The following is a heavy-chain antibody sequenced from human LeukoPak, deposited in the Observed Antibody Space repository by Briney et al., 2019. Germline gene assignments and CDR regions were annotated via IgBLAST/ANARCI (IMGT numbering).Heavy chain of an antibody. J-gene: IGHJ4*02. CDR1: GGSFSGYY. CDR2: INHSGST. Sequence: SETLSLTCAVYGGSFSGYYWSWIRQPPGKGLEWIGEINHSGSTNYNPSLKSRVTISVDTSKNQFSLKLSSVTAADTVVYYCARLHQKGYCSGGSCYRYFDYWGQGTLVTVSS. D-gene: IGHD2-15*01. V-gene: IGHV4-34*01. CDR3: ARLHQKGYCSGGSCYRYFDY.